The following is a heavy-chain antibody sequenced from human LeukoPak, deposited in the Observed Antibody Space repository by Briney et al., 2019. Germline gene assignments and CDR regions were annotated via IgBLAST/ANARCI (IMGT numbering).Heavy chain of an antibody. D-gene: IGHD3-10*01. J-gene: IGHJ5*02. CDR2: ISSSSSYI. CDR1: GFTFSSYS. Sequence: PGGSLRLSCAASGFTFSSYSMNWVRQAPGKGLEWVSSISSSSSYIYYADSVKGRFTISRDNAKNSLYLQMNSPRAEDTAVYYCARDLWFGELLRFDWFDPWGQGTLVTVSS. V-gene: IGHV3-21*01. CDR3: ARDLWFGELLRFDWFDP.